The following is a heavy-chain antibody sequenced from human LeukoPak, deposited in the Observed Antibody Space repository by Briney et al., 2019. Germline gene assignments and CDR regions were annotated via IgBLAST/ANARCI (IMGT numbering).Heavy chain of an antibody. CDR1: AYTFISYG. CDR2: ISAYNGNT. V-gene: IGHV1-18*01. Sequence: ASVKVSCKASAYTFISYGISWVRQAPGQGLEWMAWISAYNGNTNYVQKLQGRVTMTTDTSTSTAYMELRSLRSDDTAVYYCARVRRSYGYPLDYWGQGTLVTVSS. D-gene: IGHD5-18*01. CDR3: ARVRRSYGYPLDY. J-gene: IGHJ4*02.